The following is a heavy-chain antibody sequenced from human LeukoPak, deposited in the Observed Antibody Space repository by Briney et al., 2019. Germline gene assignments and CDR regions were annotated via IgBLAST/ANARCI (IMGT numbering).Heavy chain of an antibody. D-gene: IGHD3-10*01. V-gene: IGHV3-30*04. CDR1: GFTFSSYA. CDR3: ARGGAQRHLAY. J-gene: IGHJ4*02. CDR2: ISYDGSNK. Sequence: GGSLRLSCAASGFTFSSYAMHWVRQAPGKGLEWVAVISYDGSNKYYADSVKGRFTISRDNSKNTLYLQMNSLRAEDTAVYYCARGGAQRHLAYGAQGTLVNVS.